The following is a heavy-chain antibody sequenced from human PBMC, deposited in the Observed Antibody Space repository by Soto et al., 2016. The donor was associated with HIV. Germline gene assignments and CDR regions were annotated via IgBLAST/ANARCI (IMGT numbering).Heavy chain of an antibody. D-gene: IGHD3-10*01. CDR1: GYTFSNYG. J-gene: IGHJ5*02. V-gene: IGHV1-18*01. Sequence: QVQLVQSRAEVKKPGASVKVSCKASGYTFSNYGISWVRQAPGQGLEWMGWISGYNSDTKYIQKFQGRVTMTTDTSTSTAYMELRSLRSDDTAVYYCARDGLWFGELSVNWFDPWGQGTLVIVSS. CDR3: ARDGLWFGELSVNWFDP. CDR2: ISGYNSDT.